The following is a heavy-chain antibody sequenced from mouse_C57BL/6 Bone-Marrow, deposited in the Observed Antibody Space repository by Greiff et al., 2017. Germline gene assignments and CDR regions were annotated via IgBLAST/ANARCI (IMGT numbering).Heavy chain of an antibody. V-gene: IGHV1-64*01. CDR2: IHPNSGST. D-gene: IGHD1-1*01. CDR3: ARMTTVVATSRYYYARDY. CDR1: GYTFTSYW. J-gene: IGHJ4*01. Sequence: VQLQQSGAELVKPGASVKLSCKASGYTFTSYWMHWVKQRPGQGLEWIGMIHPNSGSTHYNEKFKSKATLTVDKSTSTAYMHLSRLTSENSAVYYCARMTTVVATSRYYYARDYWGQGTSVTVSS.